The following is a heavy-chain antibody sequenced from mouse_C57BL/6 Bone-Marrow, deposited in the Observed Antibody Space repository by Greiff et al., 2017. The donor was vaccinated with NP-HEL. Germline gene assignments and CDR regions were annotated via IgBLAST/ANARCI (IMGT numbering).Heavy chain of an antibody. CDR3: ARKRQLRLRRFAY. D-gene: IGHD3-2*02. V-gene: IGHV1-26*01. CDR1: GYTFTDYY. J-gene: IGHJ3*01. Sequence: EVQLQQSGPELVKPGASVKISCKASGYTFTDYYMNWVKQSHGKSLEWIGDINPNNGGTSYNQKFKGKATLTVDKSSSTAYMELRSLTSEDSAVYYCARKRQLRLRRFAYWGQGTLVTVSA. CDR2: INPNNGGT.